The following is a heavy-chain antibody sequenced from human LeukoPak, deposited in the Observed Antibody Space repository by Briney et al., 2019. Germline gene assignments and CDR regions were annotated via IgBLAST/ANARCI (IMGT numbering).Heavy chain of an antibody. CDR2: FDLEDGET. Sequence: ASVKVSCKVSGYTLTELSMHWVRQAPGKGLEWMGGFDLEDGETIYAQKFQGRVTMTEDTSTDTAYMELSSLRSEDTAVYYCATDGSRITAYYYGMDVWGQGTTVTVSS. CDR3: ATDGSRITAYYYGMDV. V-gene: IGHV1-24*01. J-gene: IGHJ6*02. CDR1: GYTLTELS. D-gene: IGHD3-3*01.